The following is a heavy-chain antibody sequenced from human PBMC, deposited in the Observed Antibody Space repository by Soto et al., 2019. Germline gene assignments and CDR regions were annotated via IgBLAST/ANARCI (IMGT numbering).Heavy chain of an antibody. V-gene: IGHV3-21*01. CDR3: ASTYITNWYENWFDP. D-gene: IGHD1-1*01. CDR2: ISSTSRYI. CDR1: GFTFGNYS. Sequence: GGSLSLSCAASGFTFGNYSMNWVRQAPGKGLEWVSSISSTSRYIYYGDSEKGLFTTSKNNAKNSLYLQMNSLRAEDTAIYYCASTYITNWYENWFDPWGQGTLVTVSS. J-gene: IGHJ5*02.